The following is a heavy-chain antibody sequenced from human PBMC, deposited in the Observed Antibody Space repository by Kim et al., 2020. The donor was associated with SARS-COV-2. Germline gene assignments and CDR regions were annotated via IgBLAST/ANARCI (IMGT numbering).Heavy chain of an antibody. J-gene: IGHJ4*02. V-gene: IGHV3-23*01. CDR2: ISSGGSAT. CDR1: GFTFTNYA. D-gene: IGHD2-15*01. Sequence: GGSLRLSCAASGFTFTNYAMSWVRQAPGKGLEWVSGISSGGSATYYSDSVKGRFTVSRDNSKNTVYLQMNSLRGEDTAIYYCAKSLRWHNSVDYWGQGTLVTVSS. CDR3: AKSLRWHNSVDY.